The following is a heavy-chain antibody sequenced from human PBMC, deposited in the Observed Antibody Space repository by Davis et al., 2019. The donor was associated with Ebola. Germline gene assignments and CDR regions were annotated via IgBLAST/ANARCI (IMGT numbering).Heavy chain of an antibody. CDR2: IWYDGSNK. CDR1: GFTFSSYG. D-gene: IGHD6-13*01. J-gene: IGHJ4*02. V-gene: IGHV3-33*01. Sequence: PGGSLRPSCPAPGFTFSSYGMHWVRQAPGKGLEWVAVIWYDGSNKYYADSVKGRFTISRDNSKNTLYLQMNSLRAEDTAVYYCARDKGGSSWYYFDYWGQGTLVTVSS. CDR3: ARDKGGSSWYYFDY.